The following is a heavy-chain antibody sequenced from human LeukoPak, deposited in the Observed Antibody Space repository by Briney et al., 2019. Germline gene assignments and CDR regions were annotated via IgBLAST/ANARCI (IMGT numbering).Heavy chain of an antibody. J-gene: IGHJ5*02. V-gene: IGHV1-2*02. CDR3: ARRRAYYDFWSP. D-gene: IGHD3-3*01. CDR1: GYTFTAYY. Sequence: ASVKVSCKASGYTFTAYYMHWVRQAPGQGLEWMGWINPTSGGTNYAQKFQGRVTMTRDTSISTAYMELSRLRSDDTAVYYCARRRAYYDFWSPWGQGTLVTVSS. CDR2: INPTSGGT.